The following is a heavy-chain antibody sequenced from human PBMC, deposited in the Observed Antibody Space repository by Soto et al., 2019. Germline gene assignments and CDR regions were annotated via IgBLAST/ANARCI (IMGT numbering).Heavy chain of an antibody. J-gene: IGHJ3*02. CDR3: GRYYYEIGPFGI. CDR1: GGSISSYY. Sequence: SETLSLTCTVSGGSISSYYWSWIRQPPGKVLEWIGYIYYRGSTNYNPSLKRRATISGDTSKKQFSLKLSSVTAADTAVYYCGRYYYEIGPFGILGPGKMVTVSS. CDR2: IYYRGST. V-gene: IGHV4-59*01. D-gene: IGHD3-22*01.